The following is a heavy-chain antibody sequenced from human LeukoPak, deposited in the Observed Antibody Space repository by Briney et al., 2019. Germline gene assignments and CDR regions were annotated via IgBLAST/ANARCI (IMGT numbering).Heavy chain of an antibody. CDR1: GFTFSSYA. J-gene: IGHJ4*02. CDR2: ISYDGSNK. CDR3: ARESPYCGGDCYVDY. V-gene: IGHV3-30*04. D-gene: IGHD2-21*02. Sequence: GGSLRLSCAASGFTFSSYAMHWVRQDPGKGLEWVAVISYDGSNKYYADSVKGRFTISRDNSKNTLYLQMNSLRAEDTAVYYCARESPYCGGDCYVDYWGQGTLVTVSS.